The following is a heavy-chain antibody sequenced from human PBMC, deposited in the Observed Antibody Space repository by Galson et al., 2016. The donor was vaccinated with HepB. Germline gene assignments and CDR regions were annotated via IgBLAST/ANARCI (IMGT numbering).Heavy chain of an antibody. CDR2: IKSDGSSA. CDR3: ARELGITYGYYMDV. D-gene: IGHD3-10*01. CDR1: GLSFSTYW. V-gene: IGHV3-74*01. Sequence: SLRLSCAASGLSFSTYWMHWVRQAPGQGLVWVSRIKSDGSSAAYADSVMGRFIISRDNSKSTLYLQLNSLRAEDTAVYYCARELGITYGYYMDVWGKGTTVTVSS. J-gene: IGHJ6*03.